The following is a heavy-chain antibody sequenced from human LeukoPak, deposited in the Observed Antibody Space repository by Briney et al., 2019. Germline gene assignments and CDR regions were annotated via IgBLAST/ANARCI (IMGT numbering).Heavy chain of an antibody. J-gene: IGHJ4*02. V-gene: IGHV3-74*01. CDR2: IDFDANKT. CDR1: GFTFSSYA. Sequence: GGSLRLSCAASGFTFSSYAMSWVRQAPGTGPVWVSRIDFDANKTLYADSVKGRFTISRDNAKSTMYLQMNSLRAEDTAIYYCARDTGHGLDYWGQGTLVTVSS. CDR3: ARDTGHGLDY. D-gene: IGHD4-11*01.